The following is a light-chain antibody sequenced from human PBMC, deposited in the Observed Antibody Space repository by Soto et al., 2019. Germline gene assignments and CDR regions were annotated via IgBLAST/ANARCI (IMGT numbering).Light chain of an antibody. J-gene: IGLJ1*01. CDR1: ISDVGGYNY. V-gene: IGLV2-8*01. CDR3: SSYAGRTLYV. CDR2: EVS. Sequence: QSDLTQPPSASGSPGQSVTISCTGTISDVGGYNYVSWYQQHPGKAPKLLIHEVSKRPSGVTDRFSGSKSGNTASLTVSGLQPEDEADYYCSSYAGRTLYVFGTGTKVTVL.